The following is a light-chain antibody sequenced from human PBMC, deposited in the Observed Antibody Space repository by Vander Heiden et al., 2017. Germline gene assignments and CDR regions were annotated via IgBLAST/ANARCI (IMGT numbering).Light chain of an antibody. J-gene: IGLJ7*01. CDR3: QVWDTTADQGV. CDR1: HIGSKS. Sequence: SYVLTQPPSVAVAPGQTPRTPCGGNHIGSKSVHWYQQKPGRAPVVVVNHDSDRPSGIPARFSGSNSGNTATLTISRVEAGDEADYYCQVWDTTADQGVFGGGTQLTVL. V-gene: IGLV3-21*02. CDR2: HDS.